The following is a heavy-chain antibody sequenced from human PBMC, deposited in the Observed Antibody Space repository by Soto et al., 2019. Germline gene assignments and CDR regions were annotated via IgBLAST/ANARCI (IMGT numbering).Heavy chain of an antibody. D-gene: IGHD5-12*01. Sequence: PSETLSLTCAVYGGSFSGYYWSWIRQPPGKGLEWIGEINHGGSTNYNPSLKSRVTISVDTSKNQFSLKLSSVTAADTAVYYCASLRVDTMAMDVWGQGTTVTVSS. CDR2: INHGGST. V-gene: IGHV4-34*01. CDR1: GGSFSGYY. J-gene: IGHJ6*02. CDR3: ASLRVDTMAMDV.